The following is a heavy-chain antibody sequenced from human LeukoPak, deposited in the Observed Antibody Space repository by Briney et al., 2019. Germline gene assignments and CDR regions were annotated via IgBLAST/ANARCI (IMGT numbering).Heavy chain of an antibody. V-gene: IGHV4-34*01. CDR3: ARGPRRWLQFSVGAFDI. D-gene: IGHD5-24*01. CDR1: GGSFSGYY. J-gene: IGHJ3*02. Sequence: SETLSLTCAVYGGSFSGYYWSWIRQPPGKGLEWIGEINHSGSTNYNPSLKSRVTISVDTSKNQFSLKLSSVTAADTAVYYCARGPRRWLQFSVGAFDIWGQGTMVTVSS. CDR2: INHSGST.